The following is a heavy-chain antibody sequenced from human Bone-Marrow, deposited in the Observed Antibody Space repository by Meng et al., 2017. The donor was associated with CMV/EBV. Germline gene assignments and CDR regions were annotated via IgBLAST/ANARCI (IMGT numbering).Heavy chain of an antibody. J-gene: IGHJ6*02. CDR3: ARGGLSGYSYRGGYYYGMDV. CDR2: ISSSGSTI. D-gene: IGHD5-18*01. CDR1: GFTFSDYY. V-gene: IGHV3-11*01. Sequence: GESLKISCAASGFTFSDYYMSWIRQAPGKGLEWVSYISSSGSTIYYADSVKGRFTISRDNSKSTLYLQMNSLRAEDTAVYYCARGGLSGYSYRGGYYYGMDVWGQGTTVTVSS.